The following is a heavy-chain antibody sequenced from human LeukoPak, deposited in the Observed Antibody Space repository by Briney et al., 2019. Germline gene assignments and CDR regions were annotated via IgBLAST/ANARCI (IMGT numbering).Heavy chain of an antibody. CDR1: GGSISSYY. J-gene: IGHJ4*02. CDR2: IYTSGST. V-gene: IGHV4-4*09. D-gene: IGHD1-26*01. Sequence: SETLSLTCTVSGGSISSYYWSWIRQPPGKGLEWIGYIYTSGSTNYNPSLKSRVTISVDTSKNQFSLKLSSVTAADTAVYYCARLGGSKLDYWGQGTLVTVSS. CDR3: ARLGGSKLDY.